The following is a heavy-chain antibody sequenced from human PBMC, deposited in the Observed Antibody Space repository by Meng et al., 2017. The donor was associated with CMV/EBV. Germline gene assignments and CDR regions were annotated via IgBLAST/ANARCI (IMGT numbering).Heavy chain of an antibody. V-gene: IGHV1-18*01. CDR2: ISAYNGNT. Sequence: ASVKVSCKASGYTFTSYGISWVRQAPGQGLEWMGWISAYNGNTNYAQKLQGRVTITTDESTSTAYMELSSLRSEDTAVYYCARGSIVGATDPLDYWGQGTLVTVSS. CDR1: GYTFTSYG. CDR3: ARGSIVGATDPLDY. D-gene: IGHD1-26*01. J-gene: IGHJ4*02.